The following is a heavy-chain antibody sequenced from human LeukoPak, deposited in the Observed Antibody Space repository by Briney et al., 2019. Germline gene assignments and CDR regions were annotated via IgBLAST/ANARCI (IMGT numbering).Heavy chain of an antibody. CDR2: IKQDAIEK. CDR1: GFSFSSYW. CDR3: ARDPGSGYEEHFDY. Sequence: SGGSLRLSCTASGFSFSSYWMSWVRQAPGKGLEWVANIKQDAIEKYYVDSVKGRFTISRDNAKNSLYLQMNSLRAEDTAVYYCARDPGSGYEEHFDYWGQGTLVTVSS. V-gene: IGHV3-7*05. D-gene: IGHD5-12*01. J-gene: IGHJ4*02.